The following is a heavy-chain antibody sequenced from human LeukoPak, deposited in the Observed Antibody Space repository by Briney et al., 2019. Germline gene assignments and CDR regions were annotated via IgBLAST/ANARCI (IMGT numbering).Heavy chain of an antibody. D-gene: IGHD6-19*01. Sequence: SETLSLTCTVSGVSISSYYWGWIRQPPGKGLEWIGSIYYSGSTYYNPSLKSRVTISVDTSKNQFSLKLSSVTAADTAVYYCARQWLGPRFDYWGQGTLVTVSS. CDR2: IYYSGST. J-gene: IGHJ4*02. CDR1: GVSISSYY. V-gene: IGHV4-39*07. CDR3: ARQWLGPRFDY.